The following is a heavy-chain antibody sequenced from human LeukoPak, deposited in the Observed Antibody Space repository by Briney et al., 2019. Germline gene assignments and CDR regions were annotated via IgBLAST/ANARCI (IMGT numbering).Heavy chain of an antibody. Sequence: LRASVKVSCKASGYTFSNNDINWVRQATGQGLEWMGWMNPISGNTGFAQKFQGRVTITRITSISTAYMEMSSLRSDDTAVYYCVRGAKCSGADCDSTKEYVYYFDYWGQGTLVTVSS. D-gene: IGHD6-25*01. CDR2: MNPISGNT. V-gene: IGHV1-8*03. J-gene: IGHJ4*02. CDR1: GYTFSNND. CDR3: VRGAKCSGADCDSTKEYVYYFDY.